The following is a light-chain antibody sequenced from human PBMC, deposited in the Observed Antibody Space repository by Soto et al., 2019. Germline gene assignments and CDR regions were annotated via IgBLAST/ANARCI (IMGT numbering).Light chain of an antibody. CDR2: EVS. Sequence: QSVLTQPASVSVSPGQSITISCTGTSSDIGNYNYVSWYQQHPGKAPKLMIYEVSNRPSGVSNRFSGSKSGNTASLTTSGLQAEDEADYYCSSYTSSSTLNYVFGTGTKVTVL. CDR3: SSYTSSSTLNYV. V-gene: IGLV2-14*01. J-gene: IGLJ1*01. CDR1: SSDIGNYNY.